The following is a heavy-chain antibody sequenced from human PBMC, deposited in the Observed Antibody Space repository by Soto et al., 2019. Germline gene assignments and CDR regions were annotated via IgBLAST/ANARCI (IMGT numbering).Heavy chain of an antibody. V-gene: IGHV4-59*01. CDR2: ISHSGNT. CDR1: GGSIISGY. Sequence: SETLSLTCTVSGGSIISGYWSWIRQPPGKGLEWIGYISHSGNTNYNPSVKSRVTLSVVTPKNQFSLWLSSVTTADTAVYYCAGLRGYAGSPIDDWGQGTLVTVSS. CDR3: AGLRGYAGSPIDD. D-gene: IGHD2-15*01. J-gene: IGHJ4*02.